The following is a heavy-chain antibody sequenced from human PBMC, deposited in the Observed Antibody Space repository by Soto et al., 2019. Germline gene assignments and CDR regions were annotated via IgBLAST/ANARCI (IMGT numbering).Heavy chain of an antibody. D-gene: IGHD3-10*01. CDR2: ISAYNGNA. CDR1: GYTFSSYA. CDR3: ARHRHYYGSGTYHPFDY. J-gene: IGHJ4*02. Sequence: QVQLVQSGPEVKEPGASLRVSCKASGYTFSSYALSWVRQAPGQGLEWMGWISAYNGNARYAEKLQGRVSMTTDTSTSIVYMEMRSLRSDDTAVYYCARHRHYYGSGTYHPFDYWGQGTLVTVSS. V-gene: IGHV1-18*01.